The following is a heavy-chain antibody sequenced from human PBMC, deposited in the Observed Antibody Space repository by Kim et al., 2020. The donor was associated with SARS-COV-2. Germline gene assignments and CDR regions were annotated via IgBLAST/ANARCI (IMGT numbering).Heavy chain of an antibody. D-gene: IGHD3-10*01. CDR3: ITLVRGVKPFDY. J-gene: IGHJ4*02. V-gene: IGHV3-48*02. CDR2: ITSDSSTM. Sequence: GGSLRLSCAASGFTFSSYSMNWVRQAPGKGLEWISYITSDSSTMYYADSVKGRFTSSRDNAKNSLYLQMNSLRYEDTAVYYCITLVRGVKPFDYWGQGTLVTVSS. CDR1: GFTFSSYS.